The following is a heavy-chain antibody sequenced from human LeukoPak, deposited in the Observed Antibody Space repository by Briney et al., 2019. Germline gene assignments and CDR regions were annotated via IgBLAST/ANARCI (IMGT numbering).Heavy chain of an antibody. CDR2: SSTSGSTL. V-gene: IGHV3-48*03. J-gene: IGHJ1*01. D-gene: IGHD6-19*01. CDR1: GFTFSDYD. CDR3: ASAYSRGWSQYFQY. Sequence: PGGSRRLSCAASGFTFSDYDMNWVRQAAGKGLEWISYSSTSGSTLFYADSVRGRFTVFRDNAKNSLFLQMSSLRAEDTGVYYCASAYSRGWSQYFQYWGQGILVTVSS.